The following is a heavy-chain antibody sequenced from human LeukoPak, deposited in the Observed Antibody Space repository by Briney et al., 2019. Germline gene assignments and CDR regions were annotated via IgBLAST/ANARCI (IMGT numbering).Heavy chain of an antibody. CDR2: INQDGSEK. Sequence: PGGSLRLSCAASGFTFSSYWMSWVRQAPGKGLEWVANINQDGSEKYYVDSVKGRFTISRDNAKNSLYLQMNSLRAEDTAVYYCARDYLGSSSGWYPRVYWGQGTLVTVSP. CDR3: ARDYLGSSSGWYPRVY. V-gene: IGHV3-7*01. D-gene: IGHD6-19*01. CDR1: GFTFSSYW. J-gene: IGHJ4*02.